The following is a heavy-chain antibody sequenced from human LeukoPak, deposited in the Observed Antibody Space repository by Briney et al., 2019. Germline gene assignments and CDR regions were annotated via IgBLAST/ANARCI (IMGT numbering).Heavy chain of an antibody. J-gene: IGHJ4*02. CDR1: GGSISTYY. V-gene: IGHV4-59*12. D-gene: IGHD4-17*01. CDR2: TSFVGST. Sequence: SETLSLTCSVSGGSISTYYWIWIRQLPGKGLEWIGYTSFVGSTNYNPSLKSRVTISVDKSKNQFSLKLSSVTAADTAVYYCARGVRYGAPPDYWGQGTLVTVSS. CDR3: ARGVRYGAPPDY.